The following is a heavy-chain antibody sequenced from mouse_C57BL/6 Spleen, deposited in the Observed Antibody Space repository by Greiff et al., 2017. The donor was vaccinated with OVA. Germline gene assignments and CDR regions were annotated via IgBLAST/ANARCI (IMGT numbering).Heavy chain of an antibody. V-gene: IGHV2-9-1*01. CDR2: IWTGGGT. CDR1: GFSLTSYA. CDR3: ARHYYGSSYDAMDY. D-gene: IGHD1-1*01. J-gene: IGHJ4*01. Sequence: VQLQESGPGLVAPSQRLSITCTVSGFSLTSYAISWVRQPPGKGLEWLGVIWTGGGTNYNSALKSRLSISKDNSKSQVFLKMNSLQTDDTARYYCARHYYGSSYDAMDYWGQGTSVTVSS.